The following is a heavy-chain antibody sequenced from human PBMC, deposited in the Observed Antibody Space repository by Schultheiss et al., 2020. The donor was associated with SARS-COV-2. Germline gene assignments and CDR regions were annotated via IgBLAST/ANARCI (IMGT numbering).Heavy chain of an antibody. D-gene: IGHD7-27*01. CDR1: GFTFSSYS. CDR3: ARDHSLGSKSFDY. V-gene: IGHV3-21*01. J-gene: IGHJ4*02. CDR2: ISSSSSYI. Sequence: GESLKISCAASGFTFSSYSMNWVRQAPGKGLEWVSSISSSSSYIYYADSVKGRFTISRDNAKNSLYLQMNSLRAEDTAVYYCARDHSLGSKSFDYWGQGTLVTVSS.